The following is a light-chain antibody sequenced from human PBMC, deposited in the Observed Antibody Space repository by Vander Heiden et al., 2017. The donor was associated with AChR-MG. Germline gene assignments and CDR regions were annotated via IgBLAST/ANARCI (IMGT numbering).Light chain of an antibody. CDR3: QQYNNWRLT. CDR2: GAS. V-gene: IGKV3D-15*01. CDR1: PSVSSN. J-gene: IGKJ4*01. Sequence: EIVMTQSPATPSVSPGERATLSFRSSPSVSSNLAWYQQKPGQAPRLLIYGASTRATGIPARFSGSGSGTEFTLTISSLQSEDFAVYYCQQYNNWRLTFGGGTKVEIK.